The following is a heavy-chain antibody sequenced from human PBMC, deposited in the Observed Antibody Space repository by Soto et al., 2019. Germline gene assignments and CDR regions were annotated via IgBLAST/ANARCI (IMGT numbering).Heavy chain of an antibody. Sequence: SETLSLTCAVSGGSISSGGYSWSWIRQPPGKGLEWIGYIYHSGSTYYNPSLKSRVTISVDRSKNQFSLKLSSVTAADTAVYYCARHPGYYDILTGYTTYYFDSWGQGILVTVS. CDR2: IYHSGST. J-gene: IGHJ4*02. CDR1: GGSISSGGYS. CDR3: ARHPGYYDILTGYTTYYFDS. V-gene: IGHV4-30-2*01. D-gene: IGHD3-9*01.